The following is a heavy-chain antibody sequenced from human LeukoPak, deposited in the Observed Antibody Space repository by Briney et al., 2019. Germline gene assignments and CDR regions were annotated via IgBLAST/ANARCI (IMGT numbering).Heavy chain of an antibody. Sequence: ASVKVSCKASGYTFTSYYMHWVRQAPGQGLEWMGWISAYNGNTNYAQKLQGRVTMTTDTSTSTAYMELRSLRSDDTAVYYCARCRVGATTVWPENYWGQGTLVTVSS. CDR2: ISAYNGNT. V-gene: IGHV1-18*04. CDR3: ARCRVGATTVWPENY. CDR1: GYTFTSYY. J-gene: IGHJ4*02. D-gene: IGHD1-26*01.